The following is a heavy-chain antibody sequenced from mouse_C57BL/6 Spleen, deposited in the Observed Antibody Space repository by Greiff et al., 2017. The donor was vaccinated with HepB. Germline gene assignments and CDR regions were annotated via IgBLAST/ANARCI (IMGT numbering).Heavy chain of an antibody. D-gene: IGHD1-1*01. Sequence: QVQLQQPGAELVRPGSSVKLSCKASGYTFTSYWMDWVKQRPGQGLEWIGNIYPSDSETHYNQKFKDKATLTVDKSSSTAYMQLSSLTSEDSAVYYCARCDYGKDVWGTGTTVTVSS. J-gene: IGHJ1*03. CDR2: IYPSDSET. V-gene: IGHV1-61*01. CDR3: ARCDYGKDV. CDR1: GYTFTSYW.